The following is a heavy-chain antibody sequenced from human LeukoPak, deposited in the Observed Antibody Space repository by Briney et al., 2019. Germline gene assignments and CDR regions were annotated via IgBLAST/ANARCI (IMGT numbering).Heavy chain of an antibody. Sequence: GASVKVSCKASGGTFSSYAISWVRQAPGQGLEWMGGIIPIFGTANYAQKFQGRVMITADESTSTAYMELSSLRSEDTAVYYCAGGGKVVRGVYFDYWGQGTLVTVSS. CDR3: AGGGKVVRGVYFDY. D-gene: IGHD3-10*01. V-gene: IGHV1-69*13. CDR2: IIPIFGTA. J-gene: IGHJ4*02. CDR1: GGTFSSYA.